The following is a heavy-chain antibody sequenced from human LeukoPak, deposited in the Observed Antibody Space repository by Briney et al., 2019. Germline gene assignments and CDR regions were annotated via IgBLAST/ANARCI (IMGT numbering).Heavy chain of an antibody. CDR1: GVSISSSYSY. D-gene: IGHD3/OR15-3a*01. CDR3: ARQTGSGLFILP. V-gene: IGHV4-39*01. J-gene: IGHJ4*02. CDR2: IYYTGNT. Sequence: SETLSLTCTVSGVSISSSYSYWGWIRQPPGMGLEWIGSIYYTGNTYYNASLKSQVSISIDTSKNQFSLKLTSVTAADTAMYYCARQTGSGLFILPGGQGTLVTVSS.